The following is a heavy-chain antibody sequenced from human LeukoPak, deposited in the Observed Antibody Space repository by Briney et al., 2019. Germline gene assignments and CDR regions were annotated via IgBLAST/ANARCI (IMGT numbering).Heavy chain of an antibody. V-gene: IGHV3-48*04. D-gene: IGHD3-16*01. CDR1: GFTFSSYS. J-gene: IGHJ4*02. Sequence: GGSLRLSCAASGFTFSSYSMNWVRQAPGKGLEWVSYISSSSSTIYYADSVKGRFTISRDNAKNSLYLQMNSPRAEDTAVYYCARDRWGHWNYWGQGTLVTVSS. CDR2: ISSSSSTI. CDR3: ARDRWGHWNY.